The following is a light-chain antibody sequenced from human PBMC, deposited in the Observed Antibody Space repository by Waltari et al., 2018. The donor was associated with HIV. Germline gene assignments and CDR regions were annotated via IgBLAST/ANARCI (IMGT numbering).Light chain of an antibody. V-gene: IGLV1-36*01. J-gene: IGLJ1*01. CDR3: AAWDDTLNGFV. Sequence: QSVLTQPPSVSEAPRQRVTISCSGTNSNLRNTAVNLYQQLPGKAPKLLIYYDNLLSSGVSDRFSGSKSGASASLAISGLQSEDEADYYCAAWDDTLNGFVFGSGTRVTVL. CDR1: NSNLRNTA. CDR2: YDN.